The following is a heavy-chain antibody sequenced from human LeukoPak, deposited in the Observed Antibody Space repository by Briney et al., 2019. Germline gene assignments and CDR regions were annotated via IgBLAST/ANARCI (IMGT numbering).Heavy chain of an antibody. V-gene: IGHV3-21*01. CDR3: ASEEGYSSSWYSV. J-gene: IGHJ3*01. D-gene: IGHD6-13*01. CDR2: ISSTSSYI. Sequence: PGGSLRLSCAASGFTFSTYTMNWVRQAPGKGLEWVSSISSTSSYIYYADSVKGRFTISRDNAKNSLYLQMNSLRAEDTAVYYCASEEGYSSSWYSVWGQGTMVTVSS. CDR1: GFTFSTYT.